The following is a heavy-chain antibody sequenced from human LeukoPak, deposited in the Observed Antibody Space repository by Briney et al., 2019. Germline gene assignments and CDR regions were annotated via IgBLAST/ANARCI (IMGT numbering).Heavy chain of an antibody. CDR1: GSSISSSNW. D-gene: IGHD5-12*01. V-gene: IGHV4-4*02. J-gene: IGHJ4*02. Sequence: PSGTLSLTCAVSGSSISSSNWWSWVRQPPGKGLEWIGEIYHSGSTNYNPSLKSRVTISVDKSKNQFSLKLSSVTAADTAVYYCASSIRYSGYEADYWGQGTLVTVSS. CDR2: IYHSGST. CDR3: ASSIRYSGYEADY.